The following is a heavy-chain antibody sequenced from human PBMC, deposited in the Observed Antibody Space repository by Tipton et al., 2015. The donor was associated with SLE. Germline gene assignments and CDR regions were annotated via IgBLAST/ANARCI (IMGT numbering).Heavy chain of an antibody. CDR2: INHSGST. Sequence: TLSLTCAVYGGSFSGYFWSWIRQSPGKGLEWIGEINHSGSTNYNPSLESRLTILVDTAKNQFSPKLSSVTAADTAMYYCARHRGLFGLVTAYYFDSWGQGTLVTVSS. CDR1: GGSFSGYF. J-gene: IGHJ4*02. CDR3: ARHRGLFGLVTAYYFDS. D-gene: IGHD3-3*01. V-gene: IGHV4-34*01.